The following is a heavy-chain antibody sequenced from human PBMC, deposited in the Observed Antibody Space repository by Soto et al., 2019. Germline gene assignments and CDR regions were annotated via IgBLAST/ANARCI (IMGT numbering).Heavy chain of an antibody. CDR1: GYTFTSYA. J-gene: IGHJ3*02. CDR2: INAGNGNT. D-gene: IGHD3-10*01. CDR3: ASGMVRGAPGYAFDI. Sequence: VKVSCKASGYTFTSYAMHWVRQAPGQRLEWMGWINAGNGNTKYSQKFQGRVTITRDTSASTAYMELSSLRSEDTAVYYCASGMVRGAPGYAFDIWGQGTMVTVSS. V-gene: IGHV1-3*01.